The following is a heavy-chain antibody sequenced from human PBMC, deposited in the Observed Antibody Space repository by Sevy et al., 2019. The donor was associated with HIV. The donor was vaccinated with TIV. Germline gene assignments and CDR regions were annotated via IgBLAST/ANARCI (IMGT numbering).Heavy chain of an antibody. Sequence: QLGGPLRLSCAASGFNFSNYVLHWVRQAPGKGLEWVTFISSYGNEADYVDSVKGRFTISRDDSKNTLYLQMNSLRPEDTAVYYCARSILAVAGSYGMDVWGQGTTVTVSS. CDR1: GFNFSNYV. CDR2: ISSYGNEA. D-gene: IGHD6-19*01. J-gene: IGHJ6*02. V-gene: IGHV3-30*03. CDR3: ARSILAVAGSYGMDV.